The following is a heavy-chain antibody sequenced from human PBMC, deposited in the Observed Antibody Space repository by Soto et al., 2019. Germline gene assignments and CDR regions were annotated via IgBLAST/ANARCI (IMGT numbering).Heavy chain of an antibody. J-gene: IGHJ4*02. V-gene: IGHV1-69*01. Sequence: QVQLVQSGAEVKKPGSSVKVSCKASGGTFSSYAISWVRQAPGQGLEWLGGLIPIFGTANYAQKFQGRVTMTADESTSTAYMELSSLRSEDTAVYYCARDSGAYGGGDCSQGPLDYWGQGTLVTVSS. CDR2: LIPIFGTA. CDR3: ARDSGAYGGGDCSQGPLDY. CDR1: GGTFSSYA. D-gene: IGHD2-21*02.